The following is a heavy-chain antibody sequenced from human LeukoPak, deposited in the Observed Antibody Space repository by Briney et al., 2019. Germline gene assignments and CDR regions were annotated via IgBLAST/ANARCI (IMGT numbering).Heavy chain of an antibody. CDR2: ITSSGDGT. CDR3: AKVGSQLVPSFIDY. V-gene: IGHV3-23*01. CDR1: GFTFSIYA. J-gene: IGHJ4*02. Sequence: GGSLRLSCAASGFTFSIYAMSWVRQAPGKGLQWVSSITSSGDGTYYADSVKGRFTISRDNSKNTLYLQMNSLRAEDTAVYYCAKVGSQLVPSFIDYWGQGTLVTVSS. D-gene: IGHD6-6*01.